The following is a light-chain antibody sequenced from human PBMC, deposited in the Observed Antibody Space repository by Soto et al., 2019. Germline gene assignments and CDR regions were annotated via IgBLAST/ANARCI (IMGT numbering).Light chain of an antibody. CDR1: QRLLHSNGNIF. J-gene: IGKJ2*01. CDR2: LGF. Sequence: EIVMTQSPPSLTVTPGQPASISCSSSQRLLHSNGNIFLDWYLQKPGQSPQLLIYLGFNRASGVPDRVSGSAAGTDFTLKNIRVDAEDAGVYYCMQALQTPYTFGQGTKLEIK. CDR3: MQALQTPYT. V-gene: IGKV2-28*01.